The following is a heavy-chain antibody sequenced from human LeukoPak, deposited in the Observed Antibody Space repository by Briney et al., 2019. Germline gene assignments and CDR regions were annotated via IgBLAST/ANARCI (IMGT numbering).Heavy chain of an antibody. CDR1: GFTFSNYA. Sequence: GGSLRLSCAAFGFTFSNYAMHWVRQAPGKGLEYVSAISSNGGTTYYANSVRGRFTISRDNSKNTLYLEMNSLRGEDTAVYYCAKDPVGRRWFLDQWGQGTLVTVSS. CDR3: AKDPVGRRWFLDQ. V-gene: IGHV3-64*01. CDR2: ISSNGGTT. J-gene: IGHJ4*02. D-gene: IGHD4-23*01.